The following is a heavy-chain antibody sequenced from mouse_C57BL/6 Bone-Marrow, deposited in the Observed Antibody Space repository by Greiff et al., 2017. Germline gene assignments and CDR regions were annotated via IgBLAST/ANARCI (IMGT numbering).Heavy chain of an antibody. D-gene: IGHD1-2*01. CDR3: ARDGYPMDY. Sequence: VQRVESGGGLVKPGGSLKLSCAASGFTFSSYAMSWVRQTPEKRLEWVATISDGGSYTYYPDNVKGRFTISRDNAKNNLYLQMSHLKSEDTAMYYCARDGYPMDYWGQGTSVTVSS. J-gene: IGHJ4*01. V-gene: IGHV5-4*01. CDR1: GFTFSSYA. CDR2: ISDGGSYT.